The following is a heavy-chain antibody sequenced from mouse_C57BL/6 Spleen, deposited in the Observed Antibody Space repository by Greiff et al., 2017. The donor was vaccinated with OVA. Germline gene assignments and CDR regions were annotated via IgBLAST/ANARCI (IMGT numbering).Heavy chain of an antibody. CDR1: GYTFTSYW. Sequence: QVQLQQPGTELVKPGASVKLSCKASGYTFTSYWMHWVKQRPGQGLEWIGNINPSNGGTNYNEKFKSKATLTVDKSSSTAYMQLSSLTSEDSAVYYGARWESNYGYAMDYWGQGTSVTVSS. CDR2: INPSNGGT. V-gene: IGHV1-53*01. CDR3: ARWESNYGYAMDY. J-gene: IGHJ4*01. D-gene: IGHD2-5*01.